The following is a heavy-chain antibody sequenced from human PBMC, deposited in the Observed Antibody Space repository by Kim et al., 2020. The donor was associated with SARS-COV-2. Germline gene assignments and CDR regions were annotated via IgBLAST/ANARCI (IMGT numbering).Heavy chain of an antibody. CDR3: ARGRVGSGWSLTQ. CDR1: GFTFSSSG. CDR2: IWYDGSKK. D-gene: IGHD6-19*01. V-gene: IGHV3-33*01. Sequence: GGSLRLSCAASGFTFSSSGMHWVRQAPGKGLEWVAVIWYDGSKKYSADSVKGRFTISSYNYKSTLYLQMNSLRVEATAVDFCARGRVGSGWSLTQWGQG. J-gene: IGHJ1*01.